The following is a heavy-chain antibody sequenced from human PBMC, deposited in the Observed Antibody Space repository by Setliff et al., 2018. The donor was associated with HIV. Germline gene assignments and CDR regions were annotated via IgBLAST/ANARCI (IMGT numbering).Heavy chain of an antibody. Sequence: ASVKVSCKTSGYIFTHYYTHWVRQAPGQGLEWMGRIIPNSGGTNYAQKFQDRVTMTRDTSISTAYMELSRLRSDDTAVYYCARVAPTRDGFDNWGQGTLVTVSS. CDR1: GYIFTHYY. J-gene: IGHJ4*02. CDR2: IIPNSGGT. CDR3: ARVAPTRDGFDN. D-gene: IGHD2-15*01. V-gene: IGHV1-2*06.